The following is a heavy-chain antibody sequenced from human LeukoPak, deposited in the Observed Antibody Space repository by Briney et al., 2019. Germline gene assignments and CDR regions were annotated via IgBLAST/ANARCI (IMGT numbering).Heavy chain of an antibody. CDR2: IYPGDSDT. Sequence: GESLKISCQASGYRFTTDGIGGVRQVPGKGLEWMGMIYPGDSDTRYSPSFQGQVTISADTSINTAFLQWSSLKASDTAMYFCARHHEPPTYYTDYWGQGTLVTVSS. J-gene: IGHJ4*02. V-gene: IGHV5-51*01. CDR3: ARHHEPPTYYTDY. CDR1: GYRFTTDG.